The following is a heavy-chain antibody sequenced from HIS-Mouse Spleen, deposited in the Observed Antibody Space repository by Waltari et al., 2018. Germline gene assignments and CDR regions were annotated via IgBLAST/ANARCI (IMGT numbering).Heavy chain of an antibody. J-gene: IGHJ4*02. Sequence: QVQLVESGGGVVQPGRSPRLSCAAPVSPSRSYGMHWVRQAPGKGLEWVAVISYDGSNKYYADSVKGRFTISRDNSKNTLYLQMNSLRAEDTAVYYCAKDKHHAFDYWGQGTLVTVSS. CDR2: ISYDGSNK. CDR1: VSPSRSYG. V-gene: IGHV3-30*18. CDR3: AKDKHHAFDY.